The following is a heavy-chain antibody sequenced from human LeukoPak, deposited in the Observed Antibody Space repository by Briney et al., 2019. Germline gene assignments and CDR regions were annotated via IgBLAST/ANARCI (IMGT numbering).Heavy chain of an antibody. J-gene: IGHJ5*02. CDR3: ARVMPYYYGSGSLNWFDP. Sequence: SETLSLTCAVYSGSFSGYYWSWIRQPPGKGLEWIGEINHSGSTNYNPSLKSRVTISVDTSKNQFSLKLGSVTAAGTAVYYCARVMPYYYGSGSLNWFDPWGQGTLVTVSS. D-gene: IGHD3-10*01. V-gene: IGHV4-34*01. CDR2: INHSGST. CDR1: SGSFSGYY.